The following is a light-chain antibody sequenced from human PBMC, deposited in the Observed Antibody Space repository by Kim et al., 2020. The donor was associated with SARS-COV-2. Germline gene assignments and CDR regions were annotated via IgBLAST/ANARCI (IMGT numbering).Light chain of an antibody. J-gene: IGKJ4*01. CDR2: DAS. V-gene: IGKV1-5*01. CDR3: QQYNSYPLT. CDR1: QRITYW. Sequence: ASVGDRVTITCRASQRITYWLAWYQQKPGKAPNLLIYDASSLESGVPSRFSGSGAGTEFTLSISSLQPDDFATYYCQQYNSYPLTFGGGTKVDIK.